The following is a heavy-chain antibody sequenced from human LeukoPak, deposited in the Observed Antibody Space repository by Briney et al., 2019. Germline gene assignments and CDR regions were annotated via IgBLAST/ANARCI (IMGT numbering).Heavy chain of an antibody. D-gene: IGHD3-22*01. CDR3: ARGSRITMIVVVVDFDY. V-gene: IGHV1-2*02. CDR2: INPNSGGT. CDR1: GYTFTGYY. Sequence: GASVKVSCKASGYTFTGYYMHWVRQAPGQGLEWMGWINPNSGGTNYAQKFQGRVTMTRDTSISTAYMELSRLRSDDTAVYYCARGSRITMIVVVVDFDYWGQGTLVTVSS. J-gene: IGHJ4*02.